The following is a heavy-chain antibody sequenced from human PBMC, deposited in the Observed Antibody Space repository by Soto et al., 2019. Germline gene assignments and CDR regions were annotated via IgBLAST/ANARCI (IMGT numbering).Heavy chain of an antibody. CDR3: ARTFWSGYDYYYYGMDF. Sequence: GGSLRLSCAASGFTFSSYSMNWGRQAPGKGLEWVSSISSSSSYIYYADSVKGRFTISRDNAKNSLYLQMNSLRAEDTAVDYCARTFWSGYDYYYYGMDFWGQGTTVTVSS. CDR2: ISSSSSYI. J-gene: IGHJ6*02. V-gene: IGHV3-21*01. CDR1: GFTFSSYS. D-gene: IGHD3-3*01.